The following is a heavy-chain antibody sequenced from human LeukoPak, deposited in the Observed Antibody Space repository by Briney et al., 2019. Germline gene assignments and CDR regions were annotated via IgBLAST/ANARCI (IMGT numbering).Heavy chain of an antibody. V-gene: IGHV3-7*01. CDR3: ARDGSSWYYYYYGMDV. Sequence: GGSLRLSCAASGFIFSSYTMNWVRQAPGKGLEWVANIKQDGSEKYYVDSVKGRFTISRDNAKNSLYLQMNSLRAEDTAVYYCARDGSSWYYYYYGMDVWGQGTTVTVSS. CDR1: GFIFSSYT. D-gene: IGHD6-13*01. J-gene: IGHJ6*02. CDR2: IKQDGSEK.